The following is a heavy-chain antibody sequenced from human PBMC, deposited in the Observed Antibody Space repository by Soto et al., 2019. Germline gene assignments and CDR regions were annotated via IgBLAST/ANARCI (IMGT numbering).Heavy chain of an antibody. Sequence: QVQLVQSGAEVKKPGSSVKVSCKASGGTFSSYAISWVRQAPGQGLEWMGGIIPIFGTANYAQKFQGRVTITADESTSTVXMELSSVRSEDTAAYYCARSPHYDSSGYYPSDVDYWGQGTLVTVSS. D-gene: IGHD3-22*01. J-gene: IGHJ4*02. V-gene: IGHV1-69*12. CDR2: IIPIFGTA. CDR3: ARSPHYDSSGYYPSDVDY. CDR1: GGTFSSYA.